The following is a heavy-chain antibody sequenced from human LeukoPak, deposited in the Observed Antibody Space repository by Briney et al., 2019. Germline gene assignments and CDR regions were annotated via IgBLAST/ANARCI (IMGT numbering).Heavy chain of an antibody. CDR3: ARISLLGYSYGSTDY. Sequence: PSETLSLTCTVSGGSISSSSYYWGWIRQPPGKGLEWIGSIYYSGSTYYNPSLKSRVTISVDTSKNQFSLKLSSVTAADTAVYYCARISLLGYSYGSTDYWGQGTLVTVSS. J-gene: IGHJ4*02. CDR2: IYYSGST. V-gene: IGHV4-39*01. CDR1: GGSISSSSYY. D-gene: IGHD5-18*01.